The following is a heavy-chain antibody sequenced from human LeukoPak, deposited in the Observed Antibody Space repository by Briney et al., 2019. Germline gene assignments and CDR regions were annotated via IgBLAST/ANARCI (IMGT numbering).Heavy chain of an antibody. Sequence: LEPLSLPCTVCGGSISSYYWIWLRQPPGKGLEGIGYIYYSGSTNYNPSLKSRVTISVDTSKNQFSLTPSSGCASNTAVYYRTTGLCDDFVWGSYRYFDSGAQGP. CDR2: IYYSGST. CDR1: GGSISSYY. V-gene: IGHV4-59*01. D-gene: IGHD3-16*02. CDR3: TTGLCDDFVWGSYRYFDS. J-gene: IGHJ4*02.